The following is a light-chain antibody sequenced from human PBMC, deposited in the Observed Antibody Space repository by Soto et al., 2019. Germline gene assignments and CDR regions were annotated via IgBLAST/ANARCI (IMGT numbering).Light chain of an antibody. CDR2: DTY. CDR3: FLSQSGDRL. J-gene: IGLJ3*02. CDR1: TGGIXSXXY. Sequence: QAVVTQEPSLTVSPGGTXXLTCGSSTGGIXSXXYPYWIQQKPGQAPRTLIYDTYDKHSWTPVRFSGSLLEGKAALTLSGAQPEDEADYYCFLSQSGDRLFGGGTKLTVL. V-gene: IGLV7-46*01.